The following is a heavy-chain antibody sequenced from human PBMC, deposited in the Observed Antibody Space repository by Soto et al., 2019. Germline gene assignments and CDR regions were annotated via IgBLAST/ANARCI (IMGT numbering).Heavy chain of an antibody. J-gene: IGHJ4*02. CDR3: AKGRDIVATIYIDY. V-gene: IGHV3-30*18. CDR2: ISYDGSNK. Sequence: PGGSLRLSCAASGFTFSSYGMHWVRQAPGKGLEWVAVISYDGSNKYYADSVKGRFTISRDNSKKTLYLQMNSLRAEDTAVYYCAKGRDIVATIYIDYSGQGTLVTVSS. CDR1: GFTFSSYG. D-gene: IGHD5-12*01.